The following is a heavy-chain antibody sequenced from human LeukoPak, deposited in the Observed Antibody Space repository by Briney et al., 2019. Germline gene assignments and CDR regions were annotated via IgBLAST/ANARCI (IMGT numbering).Heavy chain of an antibody. V-gene: IGHV4-39*07. CDR1: GGSISSSSYY. J-gene: IGHJ4*02. D-gene: IGHD4-17*01. CDR2: IYYSGST. Sequence: SQTLSLTCTVSGGSISSSSYYWGWIRQPPGKGLEWIGSIYYSGSTYYNPSLKSRVTISVDTSKNQFSLKLSSVTAADTAVYYCARAWGDYAFEYWGQGTLVTASS. CDR3: ARAWGDYAFEY.